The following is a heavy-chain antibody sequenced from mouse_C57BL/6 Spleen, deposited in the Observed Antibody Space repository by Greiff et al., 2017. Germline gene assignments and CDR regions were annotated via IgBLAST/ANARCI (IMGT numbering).Heavy chain of an antibody. CDR3: ARGRIYYGYDEGGRARDD. CDR2: IHPNSGST. D-gene: IGHD2-2*01. Sequence: QVQLQQPGAELVKPGASVKLSCKASGYTFTSYWMHWVKQRPGQGLEWIGMIHPNSGSTNYNEKFKSKATLTVDKSSSTAYMQLSSLTSEDSAVYYCARGRIYYGYDEGGRARDDWGQGTSVTVSS. J-gene: IGHJ4*01. CDR1: GYTFTSYW. V-gene: IGHV1-64*01.